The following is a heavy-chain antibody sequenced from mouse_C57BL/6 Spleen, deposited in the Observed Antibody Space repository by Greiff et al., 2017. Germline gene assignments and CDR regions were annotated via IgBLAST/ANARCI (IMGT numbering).Heavy chain of an antibody. J-gene: IGHJ2*01. Sequence: QVQLKQSGAELARPGASVKLSCKASGYTFTSYGISWVKQRTGQGLEWIGEIYPRSGNTYYNEKFKGKATLTADKSSSTAYMELRSLTSDDSAVDVCAREGITTVVEGYWGQGTTLTVSS. CDR1: GYTFTSYG. CDR3: AREGITTVVEGY. D-gene: IGHD1-1*01. V-gene: IGHV1-81*01. CDR2: IYPRSGNT.